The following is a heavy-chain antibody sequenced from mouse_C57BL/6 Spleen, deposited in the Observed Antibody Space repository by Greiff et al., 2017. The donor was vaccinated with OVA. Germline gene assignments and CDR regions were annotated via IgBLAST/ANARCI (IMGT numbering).Heavy chain of an antibody. J-gene: IGHJ4*01. CDR1: GYTFTSYW. CDR2: IDPSDSYT. Sequence: QVQLQQPGAELVRPGTSVKLSCKASGYTFTSYWMHWVKQRPGQGLEWIGVIDPSDSYTKYNQKFKGKATLTVDTSSSTAYMQLSSLTSEDSAVYYCARGRDSNLYAMDYWGQGTSVTVSS. CDR3: ARGRDSNLYAMDY. V-gene: IGHV1-59*01. D-gene: IGHD2-5*01.